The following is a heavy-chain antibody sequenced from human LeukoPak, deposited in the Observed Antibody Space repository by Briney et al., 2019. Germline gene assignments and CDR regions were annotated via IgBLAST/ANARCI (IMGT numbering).Heavy chain of an antibody. D-gene: IGHD3-3*01. V-gene: IGHV3-23*01. CDR3: ASRPPSETYYAVFDY. Sequence: GSLRLSCAASGFTFSHTWISWVRQAPGKGLEGVSGITSSGGSTYHAESVKGRFIISRDNSKNTLYLQMNNLRAEDTAVYYCASRPPSETYYAVFDYWGQGTLVTVSS. CDR1: GFTFSHTW. CDR2: ITSSGGST. J-gene: IGHJ4*02.